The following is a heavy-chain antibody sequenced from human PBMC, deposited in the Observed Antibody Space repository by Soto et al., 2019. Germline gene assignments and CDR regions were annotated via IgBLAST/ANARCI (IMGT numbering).Heavy chain of an antibody. V-gene: IGHV2-5*02. D-gene: IGHD6-19*01. J-gene: IGHJ4*02. CDR3: AHSQAVAGHYFDY. Sequence: QITLKESGPTLVKPTQTLTLTCTFSGFSLSTSGVGLGWIRQPPGKTLQWLALIYWDDDKRDSPSLKSSHTIHKDNSKSQVVLRMTHMDPVDTATYYCAHSQAVAGHYFDYWGQGTLVTVSS. CDR1: GFSLSTSGVG. CDR2: IYWDDDK.